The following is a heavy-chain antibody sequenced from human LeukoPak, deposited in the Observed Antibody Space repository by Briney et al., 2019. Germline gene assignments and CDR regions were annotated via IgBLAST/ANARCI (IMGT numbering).Heavy chain of an antibody. CDR1: GYSFTSYW. J-gene: IGHJ4*02. CDR3: ARHYCDSSGLIDY. CDR2: IYPGDSGT. V-gene: IGHV5-51*01. D-gene: IGHD3-22*01. Sequence: GESLKISCKGSGYSFTSYWIGWVRQMPGKGLEWMGIIYPGDSGTRYNPSFQGQVTISADKSISTAYLQWSSLKASDTAMYYCARHYCDSSGLIDYWGQGTLVTVSS.